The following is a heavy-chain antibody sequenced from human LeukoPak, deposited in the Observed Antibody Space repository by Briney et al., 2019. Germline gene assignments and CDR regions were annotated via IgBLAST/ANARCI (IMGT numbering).Heavy chain of an antibody. Sequence: GGSLRLSCAASGFTFSNYAMSWVRQAPGKGLEWVSAITGSGLSTYYADSVKGRFTISRDNSKNTLFLQVNSLTAEDTAVYYCAKAYTSGSYYIDDAFDIWGQGTMVTVPS. V-gene: IGHV3-23*01. CDR1: GFTFSNYA. CDR3: AKAYTSGSYYIDDAFDI. CDR2: ITGSGLST. J-gene: IGHJ3*02. D-gene: IGHD3-10*01.